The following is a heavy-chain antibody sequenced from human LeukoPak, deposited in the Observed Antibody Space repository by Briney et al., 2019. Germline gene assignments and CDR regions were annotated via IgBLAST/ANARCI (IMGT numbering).Heavy chain of an antibody. CDR1: GFTFRDSA. D-gene: IGHD2-8*01. J-gene: IGHJ4*02. CDR2: ISWNSDNI. CDR3: AKEGSVCTNGICRYFDF. V-gene: IGHV3-9*01. Sequence: GGSLRLSCAASGFTFRDSAMHWVRQVPGKGLEWVSSISWNSDNIDYVDSVKGRFTISRDNAKNSLYLQMNSLRPEDTAFYYCAKEGSVCTNGICRYFDFWGQGALGTVSS.